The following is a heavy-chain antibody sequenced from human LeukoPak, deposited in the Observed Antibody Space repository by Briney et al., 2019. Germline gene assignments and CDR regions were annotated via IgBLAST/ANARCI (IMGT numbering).Heavy chain of an antibody. J-gene: IGHJ4*02. V-gene: IGHV1-18*01. CDR2: ISAYNGNT. D-gene: IGHD2-2*01. CDR1: GYTFISYD. Sequence: ASVKVSCKAAGYTFISYDINWVRQAPGQGLEWMGWISAYNGNTNYAQKLQGRVTMTTDTSTSTAYMELRSLRSDDTALYYCAREVGYCTSTSCPLYYFDYWGQGTLVTVSS. CDR3: AREVGYCTSTSCPLYYFDY.